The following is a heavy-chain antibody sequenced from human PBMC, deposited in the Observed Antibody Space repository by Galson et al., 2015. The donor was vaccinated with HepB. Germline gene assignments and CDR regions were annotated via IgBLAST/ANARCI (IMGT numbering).Heavy chain of an antibody. V-gene: IGHV3-74*01. J-gene: IGHJ4*02. CDR1: GFSFNSNW. CDR2: INSDESTT. CDR3: ARGGNYPFDY. D-gene: IGHD1-7*01. Sequence: SLRLSCAASGFSFNSNWMHWVRQAPGKGLVWVSRINSDESTTSYADSVKGRFTISRDNAKNTLYLQMNSLRAEDTAMYYCARGGNYPFDYWGQGTLVTVSS.